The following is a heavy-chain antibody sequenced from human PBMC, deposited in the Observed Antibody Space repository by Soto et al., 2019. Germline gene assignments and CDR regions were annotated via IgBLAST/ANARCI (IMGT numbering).Heavy chain of an antibody. Sequence: TGGSLRLSCAASGFTLTSFSMNWLRQAPGKGLEWVSSISSDSTYIYHADSVKGRFTTSRDNAQDSLYLQMDSLRADDSAVYYCTRDWLEPRNYFDYWGHGTLVTVSS. CDR2: ISSDSTYI. J-gene: IGHJ4*01. D-gene: IGHD5-12*01. CDR1: GFTLTSFS. V-gene: IGHV3-21*01. CDR3: TRDWLEPRNYFDY.